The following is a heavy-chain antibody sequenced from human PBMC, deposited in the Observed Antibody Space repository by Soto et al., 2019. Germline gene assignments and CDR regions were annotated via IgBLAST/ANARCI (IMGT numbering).Heavy chain of an antibody. J-gene: IGHJ6*02. D-gene: IGHD5-12*01. CDR3: VRASGYNGYDYVYYYGMDV. CDR1: GFTFSSYG. Sequence: QVQLVESGGGVVQPGGSLRLSCAVSGFTFSSYGMHWVRQAPGKGLEWVALTWYDGGNKYYADSVKGRFSISRDNCKNMLYLQMNSLRDEDTAVYYCVRASGYNGYDYVYYYGMDVWGQGTPVTVSS. CDR2: TWYDGGNK. V-gene: IGHV3-33*01.